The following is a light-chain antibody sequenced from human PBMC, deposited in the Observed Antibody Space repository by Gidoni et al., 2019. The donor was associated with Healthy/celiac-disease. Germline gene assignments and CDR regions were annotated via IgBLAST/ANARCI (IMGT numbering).Light chain of an antibody. CDR2: QDS. V-gene: IGLV3-1*01. CDR1: KLGDKY. CDR3: QAWDSSTAHVV. J-gene: IGLJ2*01. Sequence: SYELTQPPSVSVSRGQTVSITCSGDKLGDKYACWYQQKPGQSPVLVIYQDSKRPSGIPERFSGSNSGNTATLTISGTQAMDVADYYCQAWDSSTAHVVFGGGTKLTVL.